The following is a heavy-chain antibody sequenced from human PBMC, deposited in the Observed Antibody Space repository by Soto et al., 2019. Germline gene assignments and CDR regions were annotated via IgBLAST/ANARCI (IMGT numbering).Heavy chain of an antibody. D-gene: IGHD3-10*01. CDR1: GFTFSNYG. CDR3: AKERGLGSGSYYHY. Sequence: QVQLVESGGGVVQPGRSLRLSCAASGFTFSNYGMHWVRQAPGKGLEWVAVISYDGSLRFYTDSVKGRFTISRDNSKNTRYLQMDSLRVEDTAVYTCAKERGLGSGSYYHYWGQGTLVTVSS. J-gene: IGHJ4*02. V-gene: IGHV3-30*18. CDR2: ISYDGSLR.